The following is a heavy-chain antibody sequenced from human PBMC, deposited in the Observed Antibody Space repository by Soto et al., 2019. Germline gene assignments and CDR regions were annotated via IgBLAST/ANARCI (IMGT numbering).Heavy chain of an antibody. CDR1: GFRFYDYA. Sequence: QVRLVESGGGVVQPGTSLRLSCVASGFRFYDYALHWVRQAPGKGLEGVAVIDSGNHDSDDYSKYSESVEGRFTISRDKSRDTVYLQMYSLRSDDTAIYYAARGAGHGPPDCWGQGTLVTVSS. CDR2: IDSGNHDSDDYSK. CDR3: ARGAGHGPPDC. V-gene: IGHV3-30*04. J-gene: IGHJ4*02.